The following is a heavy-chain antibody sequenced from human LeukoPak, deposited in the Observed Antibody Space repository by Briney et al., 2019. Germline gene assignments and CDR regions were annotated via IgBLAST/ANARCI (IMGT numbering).Heavy chain of an antibody. CDR2: TYYSGST. CDR1: GGSISGYY. V-gene: IGHV4-59*01. D-gene: IGHD2-2*01. J-gene: IGHJ6*03. CDR3: AREPRYCSRTTSCYHANYFYYMDV. Sequence: SETLSLTCTVSGGSISGYYWGWIRQPPGKGLEWIGYTYYSGSTSYNPSLKSRVTISVDTSKNQFSLKLNSVTAADTAVYYCAREPRYCSRTTSCYHANYFYYMDVWGKGTTVTVSS.